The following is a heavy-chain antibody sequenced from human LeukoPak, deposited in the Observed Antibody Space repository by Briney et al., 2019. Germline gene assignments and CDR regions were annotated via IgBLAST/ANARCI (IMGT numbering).Heavy chain of an antibody. CDR2: INHSGST. CDR3: AREEAAGIDY. J-gene: IGHJ4*02. V-gene: IGHV4-34*01. CDR1: GGSFSGYY. D-gene: IGHD6-13*01. Sequence: TSETLSLTCAVYGGSFSGYYWSWIRQPPGKGLEWIGEINHSGSTNYNPSLKSRVTISVDTSKNQFSLKLSSVTAADTAVYYCAREEAAGIDYWGQGTLVTVSS.